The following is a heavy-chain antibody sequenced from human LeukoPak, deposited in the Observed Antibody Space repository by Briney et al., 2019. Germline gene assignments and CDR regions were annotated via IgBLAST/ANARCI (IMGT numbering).Heavy chain of an antibody. V-gene: IGHV4-59*01. D-gene: IGHD2-2*02. CDR1: GGSISTYY. J-gene: IGHJ5*02. Sequence: SETLSLTCTVSGGSISTYYWSWIRQPPGKGLEWIGHVYYSESANYNPSLKSRVAISVDMSKNQLSLKLSSVTAADTAVYYCAGAVVPATIHRNNWFDPWGQGTLVTVSS. CDR2: VYYSESA. CDR3: AGAVVPATIHRNNWFDP.